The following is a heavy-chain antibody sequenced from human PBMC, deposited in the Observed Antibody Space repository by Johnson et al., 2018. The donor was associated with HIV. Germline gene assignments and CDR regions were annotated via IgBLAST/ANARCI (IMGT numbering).Heavy chain of an antibody. J-gene: IGHJ3*02. D-gene: IGHD6-13*01. CDR2: ISSDGRNK. CDR3: ARARDRSSSRDAFDI. Sequence: QVQLVESGGGVVQPGRSLRLSCAASGFTFSSYAMHWVRQAPGKGLEWVAVISSDGRNKYYADSVKGRFTISRDNSKNTLYLQMNSLRTEDTAVSYCARARDRSSSRDAFDIWGQGTMVTVSS. V-gene: IGHV3-30-3*01. CDR1: GFTFSSYA.